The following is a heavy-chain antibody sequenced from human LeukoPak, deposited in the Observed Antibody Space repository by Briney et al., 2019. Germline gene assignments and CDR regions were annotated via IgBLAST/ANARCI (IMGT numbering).Heavy chain of an antibody. CDR2: IRYDGRNK. J-gene: IGHJ4*02. CDR1: GFTFSSYG. CDR3: AKSGFGELYSFFDY. D-gene: IGHD3-10*01. V-gene: IGHV3-30*02. Sequence: GSLRRSSAASGFTFSSYGMHWVGQAQGKGLEGVAFIRYDGRNKYYADSVKGRYTISRDNSKNTLYLQMNSLRAEDTAVYYCAKSGFGELYSFFDYWGQGTLVTVSS.